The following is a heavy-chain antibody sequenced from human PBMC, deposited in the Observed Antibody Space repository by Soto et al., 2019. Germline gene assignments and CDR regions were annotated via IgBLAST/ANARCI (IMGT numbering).Heavy chain of an antibody. CDR3: ARVCTMVRGAKYNWFDP. V-gene: IGHV4-31*03. CDR1: GGSISSGGYY. D-gene: IGHD3-10*01. Sequence: PSETLSLTCTVSGGSISSGGYYWSWIRQHPGKGLEWIGYIYYSGSTYYNPSLKSRVTISVDTSKNQFSLKLSSVTAADTAVYYCARVCTMVRGAKYNWFDPWGQGTLVTVSS. J-gene: IGHJ5*02. CDR2: IYYSGST.